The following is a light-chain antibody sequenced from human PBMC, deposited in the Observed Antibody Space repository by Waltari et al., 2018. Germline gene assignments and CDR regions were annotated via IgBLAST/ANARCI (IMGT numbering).Light chain of an antibody. CDR1: QSIRKY. CDR2: ETS. CDR3: QKYERLPAT. Sequence: EIMLTQSPATLSLSPGERATLSCRASQSIRKYLAWYQQKPGQAPRLLIYETSRRATGIPDRFSGSGSGTDFSLTISRLEPEDFAVYYCQKYERLPATFGQGTKVEFK. V-gene: IGKV3-20*01. J-gene: IGKJ1*01.